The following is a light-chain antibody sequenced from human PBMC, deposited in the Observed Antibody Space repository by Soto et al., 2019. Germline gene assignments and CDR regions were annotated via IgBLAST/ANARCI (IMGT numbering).Light chain of an antibody. V-gene: IGLV2-8*01. J-gene: IGLJ2*01. CDR1: SSDVGGYNY. CDR3: SSYAGSNNVI. Sequence: QSALTQPPSASGSPGQSVTISCTGTSSDVGGYNYVSWYQQHPGKVPKLIIYEVNKRPSGIPDRFSGSKSGTTASLTVSGLQAVDEADYYCSSYAGSNNVIFGGGTKLTVL. CDR2: EVN.